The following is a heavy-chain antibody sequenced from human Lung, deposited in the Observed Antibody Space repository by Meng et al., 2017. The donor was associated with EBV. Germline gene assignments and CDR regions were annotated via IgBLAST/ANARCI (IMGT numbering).Heavy chain of an antibody. CDR1: GDSGSSNRAA. J-gene: IGHJ4*02. D-gene: IGHD6-19*01. CDR2: TYYRSKWYN. CDR3: ARSGSSGWIDY. Sequence: VQLQPSGLGLVNPSKTLSITCAISGDSGSSNRAAWNWLRQSPSRGLEWLGRTYYRSKWYNGYAASVKSRITINPDTSKNQFSLQLNSVTPEDTAMYYCARSGSSGWIDYWGQGTLVTVSS. V-gene: IGHV6-1*01.